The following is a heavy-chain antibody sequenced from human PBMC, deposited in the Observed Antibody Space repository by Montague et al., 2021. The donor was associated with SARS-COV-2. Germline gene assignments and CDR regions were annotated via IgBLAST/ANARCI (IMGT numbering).Heavy chain of an antibody. CDR3: ARGRQHFNMIVVVMTGGEYYFDY. J-gene: IGHJ4*02. CDR2: INHRGTS. V-gene: IGHV4-34*01. Sequence: SLTCAVYGGSFSDYYWSWIRQPPGKGLEWIGEINHRGTSKYNTSLKSRVSISLDTSENQFSLYLSSVTAADTAVYYCARGRQHFNMIVVVMTGGEYYFDYWGQGTLVTVSS. D-gene: IGHD3-22*01. CDR1: GGSFSDYY.